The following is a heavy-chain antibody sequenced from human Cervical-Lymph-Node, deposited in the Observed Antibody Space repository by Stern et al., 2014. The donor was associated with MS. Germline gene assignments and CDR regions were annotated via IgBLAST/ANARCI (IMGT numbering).Heavy chain of an antibody. CDR2: IYPGDSET. Sequence: VKLVESGAELIRPGESLKISCKGSGFKFSIYWIAWVRQMPGKGLEWMGIIYPGDSETRSSPSFQGQVTMSADKSTSTAYLQWSSLNASDTAMYFCARQTTAWASDVWGQGTLVTVSS. D-gene: IGHD1-14*01. J-gene: IGHJ4*02. V-gene: IGHV5-51*01. CDR1: GFKFSIYW. CDR3: ARQTTAWASDV.